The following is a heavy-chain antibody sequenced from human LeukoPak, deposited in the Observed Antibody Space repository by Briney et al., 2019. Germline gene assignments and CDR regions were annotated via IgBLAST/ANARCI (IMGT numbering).Heavy chain of an antibody. Sequence: PGGSLRLSCAASGFTFSSYEINWVRQAPGKGLEWVSHISSSGSIIYYADSVKGRFTISRDNAKNSLYLQMNSLRAEDTAVYYCARGSRTIELGDDYWGQGTLVTVSS. CDR1: GFTFSSYE. D-gene: IGHD5-24*01. CDR2: ISSSGSII. J-gene: IGHJ4*02. CDR3: ARGSRTIELGDDY. V-gene: IGHV3-48*03.